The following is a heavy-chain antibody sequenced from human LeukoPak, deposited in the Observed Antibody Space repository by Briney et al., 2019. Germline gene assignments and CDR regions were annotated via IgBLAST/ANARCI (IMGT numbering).Heavy chain of an antibody. D-gene: IGHD3-9*01. V-gene: IGHV1-8*01. CDR1: GYTFTSSD. CDR3: ARHLFNYNILTGYYANYFDY. Sequence: ASVKVSCKASGYTFTSSDINWVRQATGQGLEWMGWMNPNSGNTGYAQKFQGRVTMTTDTSTGTAYMELRSLRSDDTAVYYCARHLFNYNILTGYYANYFDYWGQGTLVTVSS. J-gene: IGHJ4*02. CDR2: MNPNSGNT.